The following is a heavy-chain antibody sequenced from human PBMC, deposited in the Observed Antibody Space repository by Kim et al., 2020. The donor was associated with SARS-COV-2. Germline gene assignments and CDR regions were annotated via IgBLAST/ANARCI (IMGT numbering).Heavy chain of an antibody. D-gene: IGHD2-2*01. Sequence: GGSLRLSCAASGFTFSSYEMNWVRQAPGKGLEWVSYISSSGSTIYYADSVKGRFTISRDNAKNSLYLQMNSLRAEDTAVYYCARVKGTMGMDVWGQGTTGTVSS. J-gene: IGHJ6*02. CDR1: GFTFSSYE. V-gene: IGHV3-48*03. CDR2: ISSSGSTI. CDR3: ARVKGTMGMDV.